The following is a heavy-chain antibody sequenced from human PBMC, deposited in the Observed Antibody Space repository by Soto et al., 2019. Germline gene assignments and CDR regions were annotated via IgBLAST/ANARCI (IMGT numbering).Heavy chain of an antibody. CDR2: ISYDGSNK. CDR1: GFTFSSYA. D-gene: IGHD4-4*01. J-gene: IGHJ5*02. V-gene: IGHV3-30-3*01. CDR3: ARGTVTRTTVTTSWFDP. Sequence: QVQLVESGGGVVQPGRSLRLSCAASGFTFSSYAMHWVRQAPGKGLEWVAVISYDGSNKYYADSVKGRFTISRDNSKNTLYLQMNILRAEDTAVYYCARGTVTRTTVTTSWFDPWGQGTLVTVSS.